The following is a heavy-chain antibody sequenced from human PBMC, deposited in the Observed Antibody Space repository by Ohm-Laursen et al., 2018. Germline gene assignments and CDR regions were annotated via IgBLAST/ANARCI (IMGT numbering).Heavy chain of an antibody. V-gene: IGHV3-74*01. CDR2: ITSDGTST. CDR1: GFTLNSHW. CDR3: ARLRSNTVTTIGLDY. Sequence: SLRLSCAASGFTLNSHWMHWARQGPGQGLVWVSRITSDGTSTAYADSVRGRFTISRDTAKNTLYLQMNGLRVEDTAVYFCARLRSNTVTTIGLDYWGQGTLVTVSS. J-gene: IGHJ4*02. D-gene: IGHD5-18*01.